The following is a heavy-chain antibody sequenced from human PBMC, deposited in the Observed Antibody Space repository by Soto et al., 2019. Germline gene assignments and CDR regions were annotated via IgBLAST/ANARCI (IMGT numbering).Heavy chain of an antibody. CDR3: AREDIVVVPAAISYYYGMDV. CDR1: GFTFSSYE. CDR2: ISSSGSTI. V-gene: IGHV3-48*03. D-gene: IGHD2-2*01. Sequence: PGGSLRLSCAASGFTFSSYEMNWVRQAPGKGLEWVSYISSSGSTIYYADSVKGRFTISRDNAKNSLYLQMNSLRAEDTAVYYCAREDIVVVPAAISYYYGMDVWGQGXTVTVSS. J-gene: IGHJ6*02.